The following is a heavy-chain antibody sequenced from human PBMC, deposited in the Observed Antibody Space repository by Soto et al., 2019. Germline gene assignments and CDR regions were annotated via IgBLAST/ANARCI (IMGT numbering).Heavy chain of an antibody. D-gene: IGHD2-8*01. J-gene: IGHJ4*02. CDR1: GFTLNDFG. V-gene: IGHV1-18*01. CDR3: AREEWCRQTPFDN. CDR2: ISGYDGNT. Sequence: QVQLVQSGGEVKKPGASVKVSCKASGFTLNDFGVSWVRQAPGQGLEWMGWISGYDGNTNFAQKYEGRVTMTIDSSTTTAYMELRNLRADDTAIYYCAREEWCRQTPFDNWGQGTLVTVSS.